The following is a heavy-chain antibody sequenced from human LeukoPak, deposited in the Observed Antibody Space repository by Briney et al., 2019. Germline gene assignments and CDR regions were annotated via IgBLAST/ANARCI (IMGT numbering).Heavy chain of an antibody. V-gene: IGHV4-4*07. CDR1: GGSISYYY. CDR3: ARLSTVTTSFDY. CDR2: IYTSGRT. Sequence: PSETLSLTCTVSGGSISYYYWNWIRRPAGKGLEWIGRIYTSGRTYYNPSLKSRVSMSVDTSKNQFSLKLSSVTAADTAVYYCARLSTVTTSFDYWGQGTLVTVSS. D-gene: IGHD4-11*01. J-gene: IGHJ4*02.